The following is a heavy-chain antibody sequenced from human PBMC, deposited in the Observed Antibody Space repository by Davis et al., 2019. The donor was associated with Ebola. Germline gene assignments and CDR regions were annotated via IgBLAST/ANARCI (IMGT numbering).Heavy chain of an antibody. CDR3: ARFHWGLRGLDY. CDR1: GDSVSGNSGA. J-gene: IGHJ4*02. Sequence: HSQTLSLTCAISGDSVSGNSGAWNWIRQSPSRGLEWLGRTYYTSKWYNDYAVSVKSRITISPDTSKNQFSLHLNSVTPEDTAVYYCARFHWGLRGLDYWGQGTLVTVSS. D-gene: IGHD3-10*01. CDR2: TYYTSKWYN. V-gene: IGHV6-1*01.